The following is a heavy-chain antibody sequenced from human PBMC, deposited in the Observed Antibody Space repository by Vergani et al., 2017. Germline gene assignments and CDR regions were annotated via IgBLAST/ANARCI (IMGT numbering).Heavy chain of an antibody. CDR2: ISSNGGST. CDR3: VKPIGYSSGRXGDY. J-gene: IGHJ4*02. Sequence: EVQLVESGGGLVQPGGSLRLSCSASGFTFSSYAMHWVRQAPGKGLEYVSAISSNGGSTYYADSVKGRFTISRDNSKNTLYLQMSSLRAEDTAVYYCVKPIGYSSGRXGDYWGQGTLVTVSS. D-gene: IGHD6-19*01. V-gene: IGHV3-64D*06. CDR1: GFTFSSYA.